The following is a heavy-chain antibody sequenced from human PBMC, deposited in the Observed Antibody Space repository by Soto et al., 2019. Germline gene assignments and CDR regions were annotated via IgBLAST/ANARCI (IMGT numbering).Heavy chain of an antibody. CDR3: ARDRSIAGTHDY. CDR2: ITSSSRTI. J-gene: IGHJ4*02. D-gene: IGHD6-6*01. V-gene: IGHV3-48*02. Sequence: EVQLVESGGGLVQPGGSLRLSCTASGLTFSSYNMNWVRQAPGKGLEWVSYITSSSRTIYYADSVKGRFTISRDNAKNSLYLQMNSLRDEDTGVYYCARDRSIAGTHDYWGQGTLVTVSS. CDR1: GLTFSSYN.